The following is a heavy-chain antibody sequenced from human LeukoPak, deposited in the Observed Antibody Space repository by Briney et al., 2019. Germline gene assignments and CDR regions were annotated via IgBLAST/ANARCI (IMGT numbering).Heavy chain of an antibody. CDR3: ASYYRSGGPCSHFDY. J-gene: IGHJ4*02. Sequence: PSETLSLTCTVSGGSTSSHYRSWIRQPPGKGLEWIGYIHSSGRTNYNPSLKSRVTFSVDTSKNQFSLRLSSVTAADTAVYYCASYYRSGGPCSHFDYWGQGTLVTVSS. V-gene: IGHV4-59*08. CDR2: IHSSGRT. D-gene: IGHD2-15*01. CDR1: GGSTSSHY.